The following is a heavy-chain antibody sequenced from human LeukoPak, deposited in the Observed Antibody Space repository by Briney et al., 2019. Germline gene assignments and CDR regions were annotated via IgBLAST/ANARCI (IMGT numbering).Heavy chain of an antibody. V-gene: IGHV3-66*01. J-gene: IGHJ4*02. CDR2: IYSGGST. Sequence: AGGSLRLSCAASGFSVSNYYMSWVRQPPGKGLEWVSVIYSGGSTYYADSVKGRFTISRDNSKNTLYLQMNSLRAEDTAVYYCARDLYSSSWYYFDYWGQGTLVTVSS. CDR3: ARDLYSSSWYYFDY. D-gene: IGHD6-13*01. CDR1: GFSVSNYY.